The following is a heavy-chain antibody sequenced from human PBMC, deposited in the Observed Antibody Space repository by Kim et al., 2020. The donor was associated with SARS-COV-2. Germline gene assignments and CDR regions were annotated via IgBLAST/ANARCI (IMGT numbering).Heavy chain of an antibody. Sequence: GGSLRLSCAASGFTFSSYAMHWVRQAPGKGLEWVAVISYDGSNKYYADSVKGRFTISRDNSKNTLYLQMNSLRAEDTAVYYCARDGARYCSSTSCYHIDYWGQGTLVTVSS. CDR3: ARDGARYCSSTSCYHIDY. CDR2: ISYDGSNK. V-gene: IGHV3-30-3*01. CDR1: GFTFSSYA. D-gene: IGHD2-2*01. J-gene: IGHJ4*02.